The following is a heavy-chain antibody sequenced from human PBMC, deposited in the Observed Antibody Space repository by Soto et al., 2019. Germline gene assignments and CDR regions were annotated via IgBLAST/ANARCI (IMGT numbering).Heavy chain of an antibody. V-gene: IGHV1-46*04. J-gene: IGHJ6*02. CDR3: ARVNVSSYSSSWPYYYYGMDV. CDR1: GYTLTSYY. CDR2: INPSGGST. Sequence: ASVKVSCKASGYTLTSYYMHWVRQAPGQGLEWMGIINPSGGSTSHAQKLQGRVTMTRDTSTSTVYMELSSLRSGDTAVYYCARVNVSSYSSSWPYYYYGMDVWGQGTTVTVSS. D-gene: IGHD6-13*01.